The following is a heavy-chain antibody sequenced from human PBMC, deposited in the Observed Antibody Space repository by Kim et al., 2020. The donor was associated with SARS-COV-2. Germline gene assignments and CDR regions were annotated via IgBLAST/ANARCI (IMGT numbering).Heavy chain of an antibody. J-gene: IGHJ6*03. D-gene: IGHD3-3*01. CDR1: GGSISSHY. Sequence: SETLSLTCTVSGGSISSHYWSWIRQPPGKGLEWIGYIYYSGRTNYNPSLKSRVTLSVDTSKNQFSLKLSSVTAADTAVYYCAGKYYDFWSGSFYYMYIWG. V-gene: IGHV4-59*08. CDR3: AGKYYDFWSGSFYYMYI. CDR2: IYYSGRT.